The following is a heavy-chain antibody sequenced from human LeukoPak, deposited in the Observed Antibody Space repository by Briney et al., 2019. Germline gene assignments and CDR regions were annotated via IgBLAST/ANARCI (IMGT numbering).Heavy chain of an antibody. CDR3: ARGEIGFPEV. J-gene: IGHJ4*02. Sequence: GGSLRLSCAASGFTFSSYWMHWVRQAPGKGLVWVSRINRDGSSTTYADSVKGRFTISRDNAKNTLYLQMNSLRAEDTAVYYCARGEIGFPEVWGQGTLVTVSS. V-gene: IGHV3-74*01. D-gene: IGHD3-16*01. CDR2: INRDGSST. CDR1: GFTFSSYW.